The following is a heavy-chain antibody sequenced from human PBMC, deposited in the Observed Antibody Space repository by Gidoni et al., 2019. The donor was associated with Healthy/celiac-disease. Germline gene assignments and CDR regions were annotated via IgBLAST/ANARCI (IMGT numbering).Heavy chain of an antibody. V-gene: IGHV1-2*06. CDR1: GYHFTGYY. CDR2: INPNSGGT. CDR3: ARDVGQQLVSWFDY. J-gene: IGHJ4*02. Sequence: QVQLVQSGAEVKKPGASVTVSCKASGYHFTGYYMHWVRQATGQGLEWMGRINPNSGGTNYAQKFQGRVTMTRDTSISTAYMELSRLRSDDTAVYYCARDVGQQLVSWFDYWGQGTLVTVSS. D-gene: IGHD6-13*01.